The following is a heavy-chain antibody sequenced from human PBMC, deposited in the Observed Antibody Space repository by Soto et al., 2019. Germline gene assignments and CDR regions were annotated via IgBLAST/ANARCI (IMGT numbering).Heavy chain of an antibody. Sequence: GGSLRLSCAASGFTFSASATDWVRQASGKGLEWVGRISSKANSFATTYAASVKGRFTISRDDSKNTAYLQMNSLKTEDTAVYYCSRPYCSITIFYYFDNWGHGTPVTVSS. CDR2: ISSKANSFAT. V-gene: IGHV3-73*01. D-gene: IGHD2-2*01. CDR3: SRPYCSITIFYYFDN. J-gene: IGHJ4*01. CDR1: GFTFSASA.